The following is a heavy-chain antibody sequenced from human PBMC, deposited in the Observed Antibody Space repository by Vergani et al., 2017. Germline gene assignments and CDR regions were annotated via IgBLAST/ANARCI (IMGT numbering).Heavy chain of an antibody. CDR2: ISGSGGST. CDR3: AKGRIAARRRVLDY. J-gene: IGHJ4*02. Sequence: VQLVESGGGLVKPGGSLRLSCAASGFTFSDYYMSWIRQAPGKGLEWVSAISGSGGSTHYADAVKGRFTISRDESKDTLYLQMDSLRAEDTGVYYCAKGRIAARRRVLDYWGQGTLVTVSS. D-gene: IGHD6-6*01. CDR1: GFTFSDYY. V-gene: IGHV3-23*04.